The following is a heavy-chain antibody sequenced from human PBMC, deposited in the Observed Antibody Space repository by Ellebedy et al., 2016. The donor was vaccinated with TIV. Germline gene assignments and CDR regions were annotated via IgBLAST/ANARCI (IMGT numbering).Heavy chain of an antibody. Sequence: AASVKVSCKASGDTFSSYAISWVRQAPGQGLEWMGGIIPIFGTANYAQKFQGRVTITADESTNTVYMELRSLRSEDTAVYYCARDRCSNGVCYEYYYYGMDVWGQGTTVTVSS. CDR2: IIPIFGTA. J-gene: IGHJ6*02. D-gene: IGHD2-8*01. CDR1: GDTFSSYA. CDR3: ARDRCSNGVCYEYYYYGMDV. V-gene: IGHV1-69*13.